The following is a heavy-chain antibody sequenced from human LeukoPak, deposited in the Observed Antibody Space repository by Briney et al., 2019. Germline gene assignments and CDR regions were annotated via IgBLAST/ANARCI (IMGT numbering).Heavy chain of an antibody. CDR1: GGSFSGYY. D-gene: IGHD2-2*01. CDR3: ARDGGYCSSTSCLLMDV. CDR2: IYYSGST. V-gene: IGHV4-34*01. Sequence: SETLSLTCAVYGGSFSGYYWSWIRQPPGKGLEWIGYIYYSGSTYYNPSLKSRVTISVDTSKNQFSLKLSSVTAADTAVYYCARDGGYCSSTSCLLMDVWGKGTTVTVSS. J-gene: IGHJ6*03.